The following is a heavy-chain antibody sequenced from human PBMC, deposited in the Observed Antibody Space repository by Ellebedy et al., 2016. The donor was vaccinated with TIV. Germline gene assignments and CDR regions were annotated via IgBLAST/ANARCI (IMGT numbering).Heavy chain of an antibody. Sequence: GESLKISXAASGFTFSSYSMNWVRQAPGKGLEWVSYISSSSSTIYYADSVKGRFTISRDNAKNSLYLQMNSLRDEDTAVYYCARDPGDTEDYFDYWGQGTLVTVSS. J-gene: IGHJ4*02. CDR2: ISSSSSTI. V-gene: IGHV3-48*02. CDR3: ARDPGDTEDYFDY. D-gene: IGHD5-18*01. CDR1: GFTFSSYS.